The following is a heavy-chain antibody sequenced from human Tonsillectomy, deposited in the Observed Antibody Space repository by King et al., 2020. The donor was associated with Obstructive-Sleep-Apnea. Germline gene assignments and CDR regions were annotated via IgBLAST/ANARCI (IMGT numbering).Heavy chain of an antibody. CDR2: ISWNSGSI. CDR3: AKARLNGYDILTGYFDY. CDR1: GFTFDDHA. Sequence: VQLVESGGGLVQPGRSLRLSCAASGFTFDDHAMHWVRHAPGKGLEWVSGISWNSGSIAYADSVKGRFTISRDNAKNSLYLQMNSLRPEDTALYYCAKARLNGYDILTGYFDYWGQGTLVTVSS. D-gene: IGHD3-9*01. V-gene: IGHV3-9*01. J-gene: IGHJ4*02.